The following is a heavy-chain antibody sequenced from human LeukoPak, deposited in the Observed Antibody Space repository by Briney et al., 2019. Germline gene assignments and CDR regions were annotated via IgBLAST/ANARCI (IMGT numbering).Heavy chain of an antibody. V-gene: IGHV1-18*01. D-gene: IGHD3-16*01. CDR2: ISVYDGKT. CDR1: GYDFSSYG. CDR3: ARMGPKYFDY. Sequence: ASVKVSCKASGYDFSSYGLSWVRHVPGQGLQWMGWISVYDGKTDYGPLQGRVTMTTDTFTGTAYMELRSLRSDDTAVYYCARMGPKYFDYWGQGTLVTVSS. J-gene: IGHJ4*02.